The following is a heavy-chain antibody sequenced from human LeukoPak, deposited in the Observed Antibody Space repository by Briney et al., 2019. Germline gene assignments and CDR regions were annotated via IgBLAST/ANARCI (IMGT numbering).Heavy chain of an antibody. CDR2: ISGSGGSS. V-gene: IGHV3-23*01. D-gene: IGHD6-19*01. J-gene: IGHJ3*02. CDR1: GFTFSTYA. Sequence: GGSLRLSCAASGFTFSTYALSWVRQAPGKGLEWVSGISGSGGSSYFADSVKGRFTISRDNSKNTLYLQMNSLRAEDTAVYYFAKDRYTSGHDAFDIWGQGTMVTVSS. CDR3: AKDRYTSGHDAFDI.